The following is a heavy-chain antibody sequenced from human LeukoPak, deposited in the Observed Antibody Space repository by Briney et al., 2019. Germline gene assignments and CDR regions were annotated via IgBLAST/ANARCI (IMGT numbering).Heavy chain of an antibody. V-gene: IGHV3-23*01. CDR1: GFTFDDYG. J-gene: IGHJ4*02. D-gene: IGHD3-10*01. Sequence: GGSLRLSCAASGFTFDDYGMSWVRQAPGKGLEWVSAISGSGGSTYYADSVKGRFTISRDNSKNTLYLQMNSLRAEDTAVYYCAKGDYYGSGSYYNWGQGTLVTVSS. CDR2: ISGSGGST. CDR3: AKGDYYGSGSYYN.